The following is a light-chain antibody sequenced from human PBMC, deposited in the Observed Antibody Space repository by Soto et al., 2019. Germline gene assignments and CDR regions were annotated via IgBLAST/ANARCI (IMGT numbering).Light chain of an antibody. CDR2: DAS. CDR1: QSISSW. Sequence: DIQMTQSPSILSASVGDRVTITCRASQSISSWLAWYQQKPGKAPKLLIYDASSLESGVPSRFSGSGSGTEFTVSISILQPDDFATYYCQQYNSYSPLYTFGQGTKLEIK. CDR3: QQYNSYSPLYT. V-gene: IGKV1-5*01. J-gene: IGKJ2*01.